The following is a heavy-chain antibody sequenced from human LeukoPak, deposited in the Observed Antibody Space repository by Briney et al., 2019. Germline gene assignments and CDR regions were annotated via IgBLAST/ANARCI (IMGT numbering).Heavy chain of an antibody. CDR2: IYTSGST. V-gene: IGHV4-61*02. D-gene: IGHD2-21*02. CDR1: GGSISSGSYY. Sequence: SETLSLTCTVSGGSISSGSYYWSWIRQPAGKGLEWIGRIYTSGSTNYNPSLMSRVTISVDTSKNQFSLKLSSVTAADTAVYYCAKDIVGGGDDYWGPGTLVTVSS. J-gene: IGHJ4*02. CDR3: AKDIVGGGDDY.